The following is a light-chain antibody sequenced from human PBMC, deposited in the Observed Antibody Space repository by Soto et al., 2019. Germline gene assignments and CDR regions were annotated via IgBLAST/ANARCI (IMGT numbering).Light chain of an antibody. Sequence: DIQMTQSPTSLSASVGDRVTITCRASQDIRNFVAWYQQKPGKAPKLLIYAASTLQSGVPSRFSCSGSGTHFTLTINSLQPEDVATCSCKKYSAVPVFGPGTKVEIK. CDR2: AAS. CDR1: QDIRNF. V-gene: IGKV1-27*01. CDR3: KKYSAVPV. J-gene: IGKJ3*01.